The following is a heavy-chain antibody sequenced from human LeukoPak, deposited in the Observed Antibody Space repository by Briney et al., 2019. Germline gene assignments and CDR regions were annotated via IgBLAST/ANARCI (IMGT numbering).Heavy chain of an antibody. D-gene: IGHD1-26*01. CDR2: INPSGGST. J-gene: IGHJ4*02. V-gene: IGHV1-46*01. CDR3: AKAMAGGGTYSVFDY. Sequence: ASVKVSCKASGYTFTSYYIHWVRQAPGQGLEWMGIINPSGGSTNYAQKFQGGVTMTRDTSTSTVYMELSSLRSDDTAVYYCAKAMAGGGTYSVFDYWGQGTLVTVSS. CDR1: GYTFTSYY.